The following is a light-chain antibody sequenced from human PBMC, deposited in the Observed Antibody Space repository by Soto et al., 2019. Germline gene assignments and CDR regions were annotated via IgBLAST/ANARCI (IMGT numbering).Light chain of an antibody. V-gene: IGLV1-51*02. Sequence: QSVLTQPPSVSAAPGQKVTISCSGTNSNIGNNYVSWYQQLPGTAPKLLISENNERPSGIPDRFSGSKSGTSATLGITGLQTGDEADYYCGTWDSSLSSGVFGTGTKLTVL. CDR1: NSNIGNNY. CDR3: GTWDSSLSSGV. J-gene: IGLJ1*01. CDR2: ENN.